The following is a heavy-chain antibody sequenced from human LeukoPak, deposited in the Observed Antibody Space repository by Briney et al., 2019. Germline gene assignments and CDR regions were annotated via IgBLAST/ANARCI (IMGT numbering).Heavy chain of an antibody. V-gene: IGHV4-39*01. J-gene: IGHJ4*02. CDR3: ARRRLAVAGRGYFDY. D-gene: IGHD6-19*01. Sequence: SETLSLTCTVSGGSISSSSYYWGWIRQPPGKGLEWIGSIYYSGSTYYNPSLKSRVTISVDTSKNQFSLKLSSVTATDTAVYYCARRRLAVAGRGYFDYWGQGTLVTVSS. CDR1: GGSISSSSYY. CDR2: IYYSGST.